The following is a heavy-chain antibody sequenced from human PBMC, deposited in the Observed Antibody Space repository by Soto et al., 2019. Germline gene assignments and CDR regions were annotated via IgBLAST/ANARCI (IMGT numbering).Heavy chain of an antibody. D-gene: IGHD2-15*01. CDR3: ANNWNSGGTCCPDY. Sequence: PGGSLRLSCVASAFTFSSYSMSWVRQNTGKGLEWVSSISSSGNDRYYADSVKGRFTISRDNAENSLYLQMDSLRAEDTAVYYCANNWNSGGTCCPDYWGQGTLVTVSS. CDR2: ISSSGNDR. CDR1: AFTFSSYS. J-gene: IGHJ4*02. V-gene: IGHV3-21*01.